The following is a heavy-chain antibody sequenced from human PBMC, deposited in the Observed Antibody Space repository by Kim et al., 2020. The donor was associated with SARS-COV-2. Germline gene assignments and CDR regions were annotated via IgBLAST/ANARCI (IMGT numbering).Heavy chain of an antibody. J-gene: IGHJ6*02. D-gene: IGHD3-10*01. CDR3: ARNIYGSGRPANDYGMDV. V-gene: IGHV1-69*13. CDR2: IIPIFGTA. Sequence: SVKVSCKASGGTFSSYAISWVRQAPGQGLEWMGGIIPIFGTANYAQKFQGRVTITADESTSTAYMELSSLRSEDTAVYYCARNIYGSGRPANDYGMDVWGQGTTVTVSS. CDR1: GGTFSSYA.